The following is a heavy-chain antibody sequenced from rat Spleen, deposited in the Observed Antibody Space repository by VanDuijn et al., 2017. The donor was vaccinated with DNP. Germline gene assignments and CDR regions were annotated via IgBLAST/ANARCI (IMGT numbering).Heavy chain of an antibody. CDR1: GFTFSDYD. CDR2: IRPSGGTT. D-gene: IGHD1-6*01. V-gene: IGHV5-25*01. Sequence: EVQLVESGGGLVQPGRSPKLSCAASGFTFSDYDMAWVRQTPTKGLEWVASIRPSGGTTYYRDSVKGRFPVSRDNAKSSLYLQMDSLRSEDTATYDCAGHGLYYGSNWFAYWGQGVMVTVSS. CDR3: AGHGLYYGSNWFAY. J-gene: IGHJ2*01.